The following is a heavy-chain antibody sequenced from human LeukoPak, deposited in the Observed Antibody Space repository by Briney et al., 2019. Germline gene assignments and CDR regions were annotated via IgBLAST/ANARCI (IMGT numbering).Heavy chain of an antibody. V-gene: IGHV3-23*01. CDR1: GFTFTSYA. J-gene: IGHJ4*02. CDR2: ISGSGGST. D-gene: IGHD1-26*01. Sequence: SGGSLRLSSAAPGFTFTSYAMSWVRQAPEKGRERVAAISGSGGSTYYAGSVKGRFTISRDNSKTTLYLQMNSLRAEDTAVYYCAKDLPAFSGSYYWGQGTLGTVS. CDR3: AKDLPAFSGSYY.